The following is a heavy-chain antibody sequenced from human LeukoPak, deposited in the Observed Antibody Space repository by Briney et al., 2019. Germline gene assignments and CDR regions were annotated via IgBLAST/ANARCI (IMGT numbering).Heavy chain of an antibody. CDR1: GGSISSYY. V-gene: IGHV4-59*12. D-gene: IGHD4-23*01. CDR2: IYYSGST. CDR3: ARTNGGNSTGRDAFDI. Sequence: SETLSLTCTVSGGSISSYYWSWIRQPPGKGLEWIGYIYYSGSTNYNPSLKSRVTISVDTSKNQFSLKLSSVTAADTAVYYCARTNGGNSTGRDAFDIWGQGTMVTVSS. J-gene: IGHJ3*02.